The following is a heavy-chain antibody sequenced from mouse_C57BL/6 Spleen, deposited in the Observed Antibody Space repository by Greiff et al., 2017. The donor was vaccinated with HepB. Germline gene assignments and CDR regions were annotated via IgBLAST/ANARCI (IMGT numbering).Heavy chain of an antibody. D-gene: IGHD1-1*01. V-gene: IGHV1-64*01. Sequence: QVQLKESGAELVKPGASVKLSCKASGYTFTSYWMHWVKQRPGQGLEWIGMIHPNSGSTNYNEKFKSKATLTVDKSSSTAYMQLSSLTSEDSAVYYCARLGPGSYWGQGTSVTVSS. CDR2: IHPNSGST. CDR1: GYTFTSYW. CDR3: ARLGPGSY. J-gene: IGHJ4*01.